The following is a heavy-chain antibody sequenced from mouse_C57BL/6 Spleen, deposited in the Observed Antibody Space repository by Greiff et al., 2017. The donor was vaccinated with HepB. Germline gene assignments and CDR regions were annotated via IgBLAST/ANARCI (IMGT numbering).Heavy chain of an antibody. V-gene: IGHV5-4*01. CDR1: GFTFSSYA. D-gene: IGHD1-1*01. Sequence: EVKLMESGGGLVKPGGSLKLSCAASGFTFSSYAMSWVRQTPEKRLEWVATISDGGSYTYYPDNVKGRFTISRDNAKNNLYLQMIHLKSEDTAMYYCARESGLLRYFDYWGQGTTLTVSS. J-gene: IGHJ2*01. CDR2: ISDGGSYT. CDR3: ARESGLLRYFDY.